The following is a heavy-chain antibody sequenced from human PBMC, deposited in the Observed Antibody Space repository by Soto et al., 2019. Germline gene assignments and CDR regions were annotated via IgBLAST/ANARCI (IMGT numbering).Heavy chain of an antibody. J-gene: IGHJ4*02. CDR1: GFTFSSYW. Sequence: TXGSLLLSCGASGFTFSSYWMNWVRQAPGKGLEWVANIKQDGSETSYVDSVKGRFTISRDNAKNSLYLQMNSLRAEDTAVYYCARVDDSAWYTRDYWGQGTLVTVSS. D-gene: IGHD6-19*01. CDR2: IKQDGSET. CDR3: ARVDDSAWYTRDY. V-gene: IGHV3-7*01.